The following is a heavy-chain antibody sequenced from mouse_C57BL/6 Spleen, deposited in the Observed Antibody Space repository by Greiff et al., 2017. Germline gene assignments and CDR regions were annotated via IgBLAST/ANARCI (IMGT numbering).Heavy chain of an antibody. Sequence: QVQLKQPGAELVKPGASVKMSCKASGYTFTSYWITWVKQRPGQGLEWIGDIYPGSGSTNYNEKFKSKATLTVDTSSSTAYMQLSSLTSEDSAVYYCARSLDSSGYYFDYWGQGTTLTVSS. CDR3: ARSLDSSGYYFDY. CDR1: GYTFTSYW. D-gene: IGHD3-2*02. V-gene: IGHV1-55*01. CDR2: IYPGSGST. J-gene: IGHJ2*01.